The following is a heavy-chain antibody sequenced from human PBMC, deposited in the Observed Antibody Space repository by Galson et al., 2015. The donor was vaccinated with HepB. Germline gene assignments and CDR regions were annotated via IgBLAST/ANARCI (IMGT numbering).Heavy chain of an antibody. CDR1: GFTFSDYY. CDR3: ARVADADYGDHSHFDY. D-gene: IGHD4-17*01. J-gene: IGHJ4*02. V-gene: IGHV3-11*06. CDR2: LSRTGTYP. Sequence: SLRLSCEASGFTFSDYYMSWIRQAPGKGLEWLSYLSRTGTYPPSADSVRGRFTISRDNAKNSLYLQMNNLRAEDTAVYYCARVADADYGDHSHFDYWGQGTLVTVSS.